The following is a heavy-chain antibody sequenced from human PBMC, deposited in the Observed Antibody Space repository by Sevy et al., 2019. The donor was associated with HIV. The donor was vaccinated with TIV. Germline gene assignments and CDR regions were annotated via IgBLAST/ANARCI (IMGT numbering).Heavy chain of an antibody. CDR1: GFTFSSYS. CDR2: ISSSSSYI. D-gene: IGHD3-9*01. J-gene: IGHJ3*02. Sequence: GGSLRLSCAASGFTFSSYSMNWVRQAPGKGLEWVSSISSSSSYIYYADSVKGRFTISRDNAKNSLYLQMNSRRAEDTAVYYGEGDSGIRTYYDIWTGYIDAFDIWGQGTMVTVSS. CDR3: EGDSGIRTYYDIWTGYIDAFDI. V-gene: IGHV3-21*01.